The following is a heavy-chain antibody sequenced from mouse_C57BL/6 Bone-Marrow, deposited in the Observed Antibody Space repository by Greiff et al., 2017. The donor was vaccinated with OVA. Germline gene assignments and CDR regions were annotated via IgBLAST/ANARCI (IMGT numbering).Heavy chain of an antibody. CDR2: ISDGGSYT. Sequence: EVQLVESGGGLVKPGGSLKLSCAASGFTFSSYAMSWVRQTPEKRLEWVATISDGGSYTYSPDNVKGRFTISRDNAKNNLYLQMSHLMSEDTAMYYCARGYYYGWYFDVWGTGTTVTVSS. CDR1: GFTFSSYA. V-gene: IGHV5-4*01. CDR3: ARGYYYGWYFDV. D-gene: IGHD1-1*01. J-gene: IGHJ1*03.